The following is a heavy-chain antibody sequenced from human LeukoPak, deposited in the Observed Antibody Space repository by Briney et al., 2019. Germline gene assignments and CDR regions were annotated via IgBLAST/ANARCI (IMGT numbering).Heavy chain of an antibody. Sequence: GASVKVSCKVSGDTVTGFSIHWVRQAPGHGLEWMGGFDPEDSARIFAQKFQGRVTMTEDTSTDTAYMDLSSLRSEDTAVYYCATGYTYDYSLYWGQGNLVTVSS. CDR2: FDPEDSAR. D-gene: IGHD5-18*01. CDR1: GDTVTGFS. J-gene: IGHJ4*02. V-gene: IGHV1-24*01. CDR3: ATGYTYDYSLY.